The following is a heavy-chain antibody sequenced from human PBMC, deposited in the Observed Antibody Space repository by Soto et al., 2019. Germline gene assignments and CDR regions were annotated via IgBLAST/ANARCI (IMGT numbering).Heavy chain of an antibody. CDR1: GGTFTTYG. J-gene: IGHJ5*02. CDR2: IIPIFDTT. V-gene: IGHV1-69*01. Sequence: QVQLVQSGTEVKKPGSSVKVSCKASGGTFTTYGFSWVRQAPGQGLEWMGGIIPIFDTTNYAQKFQGRITVTADESTSTAYLELSSLRSEDTAVYYCARSRTTVTPNWFDPWGQGPLVTVSS. D-gene: IGHD4-4*01. CDR3: ARSRTTVTPNWFDP.